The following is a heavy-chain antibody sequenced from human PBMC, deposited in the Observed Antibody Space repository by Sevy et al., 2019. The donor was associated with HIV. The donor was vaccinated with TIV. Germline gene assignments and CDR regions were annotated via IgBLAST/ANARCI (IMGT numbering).Heavy chain of an antibody. Sequence: SETLSLTCTVSGGSISSGGYYWSWIRQHPGKGLEWIGYIYYSWSTYYDPSLKSRVTISVDTSKNQFSLKLSSVTAADTAVYYCARAQTEYSSSSFDYWGQGTLVTVSS. CDR3: ARAQTEYSSSSFDY. D-gene: IGHD6-6*01. J-gene: IGHJ4*02. CDR1: GGSISSGGYY. CDR2: IYYSWST. V-gene: IGHV4-31*03.